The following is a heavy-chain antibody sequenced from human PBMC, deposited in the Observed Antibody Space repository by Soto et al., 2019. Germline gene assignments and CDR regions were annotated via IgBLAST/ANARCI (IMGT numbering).Heavy chain of an antibody. D-gene: IGHD3-10*01. CDR1: GYTFTNYA. CDR3: ARGIWTMARGAYYFDH. J-gene: IGHJ4*02. Sequence: ASVKVSCKASGYTFTNYAMQWVRQAPGQRFEWMGWINAGNGNTRYSQNSQGRVTITRDTSASTAYMELSSLISEDAAVYYCARGIWTMARGAYYFDHWGQGTLVTVSS. V-gene: IGHV1-3*01. CDR2: INAGNGNT.